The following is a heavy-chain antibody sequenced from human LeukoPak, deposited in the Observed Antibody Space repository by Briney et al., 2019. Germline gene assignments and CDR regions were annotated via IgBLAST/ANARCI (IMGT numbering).Heavy chain of an antibody. Sequence: PGGSLRLSCAASGFTFSSYSMNWVRQAPGKGLEWVSYISSSSSTIYYADSVKGRFTISRDNSKNTLYLQMTSLRAEDTAVYYCARGLGTPQARGYSSSFWFDPWGQGTLVTVSS. CDR3: ARGLGTPQARGYSSSFWFDP. CDR1: GFTFSSYS. V-gene: IGHV3-48*01. D-gene: IGHD6-13*01. CDR2: ISSSSSTI. J-gene: IGHJ5*02.